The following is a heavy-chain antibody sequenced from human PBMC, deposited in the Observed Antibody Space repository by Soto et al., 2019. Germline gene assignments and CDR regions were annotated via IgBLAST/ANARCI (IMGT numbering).Heavy chain of an antibody. Sequence: WASVKVSCKASGGTFSSYAISWVRQAPGQGLEWMGGIIPIFGTANYAQKFQGRVTITADESTSTAYMELSSLRSEDTAVYYCARNIVVVPAAGGMDVWGQGTTVTVSS. CDR2: IIPIFGTA. CDR1: GGTFSSYA. V-gene: IGHV1-69*13. J-gene: IGHJ6*02. D-gene: IGHD2-2*01. CDR3: ARNIVVVPAAGGMDV.